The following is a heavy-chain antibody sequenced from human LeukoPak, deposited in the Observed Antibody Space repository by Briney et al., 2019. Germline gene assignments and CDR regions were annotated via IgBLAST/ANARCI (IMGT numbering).Heavy chain of an antibody. D-gene: IGHD3-10*01. CDR3: ARARRYYGSGSYLSPDI. CDR1: GYTFTGYY. J-gene: IGHJ3*02. V-gene: IGHV1-2*02. CDR2: INPNSGGT. Sequence: ASVKVSCKASGYTFTGYYMHWVRQAPGQGLEWMGWINPNSGGTNYAQKFQGRVTMTRDTSISTAYMELSRLRSDDTAVYYCARARRYYGSGSYLSPDIWGQGTMVTVSS.